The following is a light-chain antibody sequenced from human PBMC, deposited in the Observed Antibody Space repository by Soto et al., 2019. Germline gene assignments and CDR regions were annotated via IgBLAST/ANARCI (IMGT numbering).Light chain of an antibody. J-gene: IGKJ5*01. Sequence: DIQMTQSPSSLSASVGDRVTITCRTSQSIDNYLNWYQQKPGKAPKLLMFAASTLQSGVPSRFSGSGSGTEFRLTISTMQPDDFATYYCQQYDSFSVTFGQGTRLEIK. CDR3: QQYDSFSVT. V-gene: IGKV1-5*01. CDR2: AAS. CDR1: QSIDNY.